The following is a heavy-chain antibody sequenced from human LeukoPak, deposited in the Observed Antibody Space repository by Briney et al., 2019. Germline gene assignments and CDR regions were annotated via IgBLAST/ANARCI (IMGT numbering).Heavy chain of an antibody. D-gene: IGHD3-22*01. J-gene: IGHJ2*01. CDR3: ALGRWVNYHDSSAYYSYWYFDV. V-gene: IGHV2-5*01. Sequence: SGPTLVNPTQTLTLTCTFSGFSLTTSGVGVGWIRQPPGKALEWLALIFWNDNKQYSPSLKGRLTITKDTSKNQVVLTMTNMDPVDTATFYCALGRWVNYHDSSAYYSYWYFDVWGRGTLVTVSS. CDR2: IFWNDNK. CDR1: GFSLTTSGVG.